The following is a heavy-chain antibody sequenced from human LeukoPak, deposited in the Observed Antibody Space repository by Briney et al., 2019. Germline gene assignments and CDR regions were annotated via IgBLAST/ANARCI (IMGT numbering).Heavy chain of an antibody. CDR3: ARGGLVSGNYQYYYHYYAMDV. J-gene: IGHJ6*02. CDR1: GGSISSSNW. CDR2: IYHSGST. Sequence: SETLSLTCAVSGGSISSSNWWGGVGPPPGKGVEGMGEIYHSGSTNYNPSLKSRVTISEDTSKNQFSLRLRSVTAADTAVYYCARGGLVSGNYQYYYHYYAMDVWGQGITVTVSS. D-gene: IGHD1-26*01. V-gene: IGHV4-4*02.